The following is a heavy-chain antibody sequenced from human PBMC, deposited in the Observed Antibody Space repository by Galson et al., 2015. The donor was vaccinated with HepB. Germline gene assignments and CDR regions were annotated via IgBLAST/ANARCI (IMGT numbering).Heavy chain of an antibody. J-gene: IGHJ6*02. CDR3: AREGPSSGANPSPYYYYGMDV. D-gene: IGHD6-25*01. Sequence: SLRLSCAASGFTFSSYAMHWVRQAPGKGLEWVAVISYDGSNKYYADSVKGRFTISRDNSKNTLYLQMNSLRAEDTAVYYCAREGPSSGANPSPYYYYGMDVWGQGTTVTVSS. CDR1: GFTFSSYA. V-gene: IGHV3-30*04. CDR2: ISYDGSNK.